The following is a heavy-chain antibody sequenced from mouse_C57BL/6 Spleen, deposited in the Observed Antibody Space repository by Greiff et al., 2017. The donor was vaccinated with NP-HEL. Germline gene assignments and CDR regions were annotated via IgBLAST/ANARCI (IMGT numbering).Heavy chain of an antibody. D-gene: IGHD1-1*01. Sequence: QVQLQQSGAELVKPGASVKMSCKASGYTFTSYWITWVKQRPGQGLEWIGDIYPGSGSTNYNEKFKSKATLTVDTSSSTAYMQLSSLTSEDSAVYYCARWIDYYGPDYWGQGTTLTVSS. CDR3: ARWIDYYGPDY. CDR2: IYPGSGST. CDR1: GYTFTSYW. J-gene: IGHJ2*01. V-gene: IGHV1-55*01.